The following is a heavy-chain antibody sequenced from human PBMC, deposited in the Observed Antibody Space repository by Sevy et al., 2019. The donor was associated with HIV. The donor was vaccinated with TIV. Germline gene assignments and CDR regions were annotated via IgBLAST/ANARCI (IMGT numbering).Heavy chain of an antibody. CDR3: AKEPPSGGPGNYHYGLDL. J-gene: IGHJ6*02. Sequence: GGSLRLSCAASGFTFSDYDLHWVRQAPGKGLEWVSFISVFGAKIFYADSVKGRSTISRDNAKNTLYLQIDSLRPEDTAVYYCAKEPPSGGPGNYHYGLDLWGRGTTVTVSS. CDR2: ISVFGAKI. CDR1: GFTFSDYD. D-gene: IGHD1-1*01. V-gene: IGHV3-30*18.